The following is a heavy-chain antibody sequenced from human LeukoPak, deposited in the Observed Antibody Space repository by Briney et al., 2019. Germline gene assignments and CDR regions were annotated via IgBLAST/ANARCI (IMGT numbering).Heavy chain of an antibody. CDR3: ARDHVDIVATIAIDY. Sequence: ASVKVSCKASGYTFTGYYMHWVRQAPGQGLEWMGWINPNSGGTNYAQKFQVRITMTRDTSISTAYMELSRLRSDDTAVYYCARDHVDIVATIAIDYWGQGTLVTVSS. CDR2: INPNSGGT. V-gene: IGHV1-2*02. CDR1: GYTFTGYY. J-gene: IGHJ4*02. D-gene: IGHD5-12*01.